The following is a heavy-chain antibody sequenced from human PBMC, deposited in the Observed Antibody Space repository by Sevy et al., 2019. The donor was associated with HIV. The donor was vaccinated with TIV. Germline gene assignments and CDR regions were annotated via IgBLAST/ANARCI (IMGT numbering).Heavy chain of an antibody. CDR1: GFTFSTHG. Sequence: GGSLRLSCVASGFTFSTHGMHWVRQAPGTGLEWVAVVSYDGSHKYQVDSVKGRFTISRDNSKNTVYLQMNSLRAVDTVVYYCARVSGYSTDWYPGYGGQGTRVTVSS. D-gene: IGHD6-19*01. CDR2: VSYDGSHK. V-gene: IGHV3-30*03. J-gene: IGHJ4*02. CDR3: ARVSGYSTDWYPGY.